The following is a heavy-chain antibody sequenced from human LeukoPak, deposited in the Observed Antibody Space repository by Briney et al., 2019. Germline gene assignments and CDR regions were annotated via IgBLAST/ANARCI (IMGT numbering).Heavy chain of an antibody. CDR2: ISYDGSNK. J-gene: IGHJ6*02. Sequence: GGSLRLSCAASGFTFSSYAMHWVGQAPGKGLGWVAVISYDGSNKYYAASVKGRFTISRDNSKSTLYLQMNSLRAEDTAVYYCAKETTVTYGMDVWGQGTTVTVSS. CDR1: GFTFSSYA. CDR3: AKETTVTYGMDV. D-gene: IGHD4-17*01. V-gene: IGHV3-30-3*02.